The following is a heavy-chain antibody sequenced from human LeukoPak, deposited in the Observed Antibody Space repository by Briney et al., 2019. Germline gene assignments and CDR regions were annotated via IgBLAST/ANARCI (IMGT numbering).Heavy chain of an antibody. CDR1: GGTFSSYA. CDR2: IIPIFGIA. J-gene: IGHJ4*02. D-gene: IGHD6-19*01. CDR3: ARLPGYSSGWSGDY. V-gene: IGHV1-69*04. Sequence: SVKVSCKASGGTFSSYAISWVRQAPGQGLEWMGRIIPIFGIANYAQKFQGRVTITADKSTSTAYMELSSLRSEDTAVYYCARLPGYSSGWSGDYWGQGTLVTVSS.